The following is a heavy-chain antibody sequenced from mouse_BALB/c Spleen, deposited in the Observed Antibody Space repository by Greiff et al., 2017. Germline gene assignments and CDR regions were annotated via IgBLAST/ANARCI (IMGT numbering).Heavy chain of an antibody. D-gene: IGHD4-1*01. Sequence: EVQGVESGGGLVQPGGSLRLSCATSGFTFTDYYMSWVRQPPGKALEWLGFIRNKANGYTTEYSASVKGRFTISRDNSQSILYLQMNTLRAEDSATYYCARELGGAMDYWGQGTSVTVSS. CDR3: ARELGGAMDY. CDR1: GFTFTDYY. V-gene: IGHV7-3*02. CDR2: IRNKANGYTT. J-gene: IGHJ4*01.